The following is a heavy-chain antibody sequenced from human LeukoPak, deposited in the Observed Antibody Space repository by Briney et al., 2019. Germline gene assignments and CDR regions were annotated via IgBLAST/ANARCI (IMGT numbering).Heavy chain of an antibody. Sequence: SGGSLRLSCAASGFTFSSYGMHWVRQAPGKGLEWVAVISYDGSNKYYADSVKGRFTISRDNSKNTLYLQMNSLRAEDTAVYYCAKDHGSSGDYWGQGTLVTASS. CDR2: ISYDGSNK. CDR3: AKDHGSSGDY. V-gene: IGHV3-30*18. J-gene: IGHJ4*02. D-gene: IGHD6-19*01. CDR1: GFTFSSYG.